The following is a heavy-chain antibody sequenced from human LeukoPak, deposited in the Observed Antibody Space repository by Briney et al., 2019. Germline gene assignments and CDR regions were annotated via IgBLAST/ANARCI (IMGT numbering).Heavy chain of an antibody. D-gene: IGHD2-2*01. CDR2: IKQDGSEK. J-gene: IGHJ4*02. CDR1: GFTFSSYW. V-gene: IGHV3-7*01. Sequence: GGSLRLSCAASGFTFSSYWMSWVRQAPGKGLEWVANIKQDGSEKYYVDSVKGRFAISRDNAQNSLYLQMNSLGTEDTAVCYCATYAGAHHKTFDDWGRGTLVTVSS. CDR3: ATYAGAHHKTFDD.